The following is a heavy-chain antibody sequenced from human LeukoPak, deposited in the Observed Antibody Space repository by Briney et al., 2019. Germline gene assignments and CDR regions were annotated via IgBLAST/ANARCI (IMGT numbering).Heavy chain of an antibody. Sequence: GGSLRLSCTASGFTFSTYWMTWVRQAPGKGLEWVANIKEDGSEKYYVDSVKGRFIISRDNAKNSLYLEVNSLRAEDTAVYYCARGKWLELMSYFDYWGQGTLVTISS. CDR3: ARGKWLELMSYFDY. V-gene: IGHV3-7*04. CDR2: IKEDGSEK. D-gene: IGHD6-19*01. CDR1: GFTFSTYW. J-gene: IGHJ4*02.